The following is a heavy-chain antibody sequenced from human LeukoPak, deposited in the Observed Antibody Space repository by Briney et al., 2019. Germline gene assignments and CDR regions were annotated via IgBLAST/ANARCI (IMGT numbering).Heavy chain of an antibody. J-gene: IGHJ5*02. V-gene: IGHV1-8*01. Sequence: ASVKVSCKPSRYTFTSYDINGVRQAAGQGVEGMGWMNPYSGKKSYAQKFQGRVTMTRNNSISTAYMEMSSLRSEDAAVYYCARVGYCSSTSCYGGGYNWFDPWGQGTLVTVSS. CDR1: RYTFTSYD. D-gene: IGHD2-2*01. CDR3: ARVGYCSSTSCYGGGYNWFDP. CDR2: MNPYSGKK.